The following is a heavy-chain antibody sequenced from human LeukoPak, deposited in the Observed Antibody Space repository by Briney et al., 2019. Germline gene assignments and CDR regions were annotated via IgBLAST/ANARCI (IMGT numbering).Heavy chain of an antibody. Sequence: KASETLSLTCTVSGGSITSYFWSWIRQPPGKALEWIAYISHSGTINYNPSLKSRVAISLDASKNQFSLKLRSVTAADTAVYYCAREAYGGSRFDYCGQGMLVTVSS. CDR2: ISHSGTI. D-gene: IGHD4-23*01. V-gene: IGHV4-59*01. CDR3: AREAYGGSRFDY. J-gene: IGHJ4*02. CDR1: GGSITSYF.